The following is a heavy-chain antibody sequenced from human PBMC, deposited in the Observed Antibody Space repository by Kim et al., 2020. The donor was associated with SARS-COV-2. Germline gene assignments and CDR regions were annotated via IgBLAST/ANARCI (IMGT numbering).Heavy chain of an antibody. CDR1: GGSISSYY. CDR3: AGLSSSCPANYYYYGMDV. J-gene: IGHJ6*02. CDR2: IYYSGSA. Sequence: SETLSLTCTVSGGSISSYYWSWIRQPPGKGLEWIGYIYYSGSANYNPSLKSRVSISVDTSKNQFSLKLSSVTAADTGVYYCAGLSSSCPANYYYYGMDVWGQRTTVTVSS. V-gene: IGHV4-59*13. D-gene: IGHD6-13*01.